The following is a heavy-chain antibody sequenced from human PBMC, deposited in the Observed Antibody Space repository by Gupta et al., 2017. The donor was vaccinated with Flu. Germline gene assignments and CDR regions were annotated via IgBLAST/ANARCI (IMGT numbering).Heavy chain of an antibody. J-gene: IGHJ6*02. CDR3: ARVAVSSMDV. CDR2: IGSSDSYI. Sequence: MDWVRQAPGKVLEWVSSIGSSDSYIFYADLVKGRFTISRDNAKNSLFLQMNNLRAEDTAIYYCARVAVSSMDVWGQGTTVTVSS. D-gene: IGHD6-19*01. V-gene: IGHV3-21*01.